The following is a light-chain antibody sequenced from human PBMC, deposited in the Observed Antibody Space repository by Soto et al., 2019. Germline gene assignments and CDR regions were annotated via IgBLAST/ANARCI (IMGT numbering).Light chain of an antibody. J-gene: IGKJ1*01. V-gene: IGKV1-5*01. CDR1: QSISSW. CDR2: DAS. Sequence: DIQMTQSPSTLSASVGDRVTITCRASQSISSWLAWYQQKPGKAPKLLIYDASSLESGVPSRFSGSGSGTEFTLTLSSPQPDDFATYYCQQYNSYSTWTFGQGTKVEIK. CDR3: QQYNSYSTWT.